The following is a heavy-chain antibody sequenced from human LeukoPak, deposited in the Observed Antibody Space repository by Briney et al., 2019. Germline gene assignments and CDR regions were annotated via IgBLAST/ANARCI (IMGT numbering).Heavy chain of an antibody. V-gene: IGHV3-48*01. D-gene: IGHD5-18*01. J-gene: IGHJ4*02. Sequence: PGGSLRLSCAVSGFTFSNYNMNWIRQAPGKGLEWVSHISSSSVSIFYADSVKGRFTISRDNAKDSLYLQMNSLRAEDTAIYYCARDPGHSYGSREGSDCWGLGTLVTVSS. CDR3: ARDPGHSYGSREGSDC. CDR2: ISSSSVSI. CDR1: GFTFSNYN.